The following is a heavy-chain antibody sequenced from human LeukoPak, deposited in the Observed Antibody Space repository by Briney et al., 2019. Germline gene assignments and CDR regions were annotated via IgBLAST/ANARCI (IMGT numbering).Heavy chain of an antibody. D-gene: IGHD5-24*01. V-gene: IGHV1-69*05. Sequence: AASVKVSCKASGGTFSSYAISWVRQAPGQGLEWMGGIIPIFGTANYAQKFQGRVTITTDESTSTAYMELSSLRSEDTAVYSCASAEMATIKRCFDPWGQGTLVTVSS. CDR1: GGTFSSYA. J-gene: IGHJ5*02. CDR3: ASAEMATIKRCFDP. CDR2: IIPIFGTA.